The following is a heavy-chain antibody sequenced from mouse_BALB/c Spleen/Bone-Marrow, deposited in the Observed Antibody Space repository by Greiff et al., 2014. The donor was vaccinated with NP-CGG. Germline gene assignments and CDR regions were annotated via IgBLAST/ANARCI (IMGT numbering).Heavy chain of an antibody. CDR2: IYPRSDNT. CDR1: GYTFTDYY. D-gene: IGHD3-2*01. Sequence: QVQLQQSGAELARPGASVKLSCKASGYTFTDYYINWVKQRTGQGLEWIGEIYPRSDNTYYNEKFKGKATLTADKSSSTAYLQLSSLTSEDSAVYFCARDRDYYAMAYRGQGTSVTVSS. CDR3: ARDRDYYAMAY. V-gene: IGHV1-77*01. J-gene: IGHJ4*01.